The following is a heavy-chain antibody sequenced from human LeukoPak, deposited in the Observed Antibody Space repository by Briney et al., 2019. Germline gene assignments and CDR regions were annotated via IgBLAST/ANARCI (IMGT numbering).Heavy chain of an antibody. CDR1: GGSFSGYY. V-gene: IGHV4-34*01. CDR2: INHSGST. J-gene: IGHJ6*03. Sequence: SETLSLTCAVYGGSFSGYYWSWIRQPPGKGLEWIGEINHSGSTNYNPSLKSRVTISVDTSKNQFSLKLSSVTAADTAVYYCARGSGKSPYYYMDVWGKGTTVTVSS. CDR3: ARGSGKSPYYYMDV. D-gene: IGHD1-26*01.